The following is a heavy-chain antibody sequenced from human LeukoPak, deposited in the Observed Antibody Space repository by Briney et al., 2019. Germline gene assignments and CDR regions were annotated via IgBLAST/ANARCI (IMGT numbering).Heavy chain of an antibody. CDR1: GFTFSSYW. CDR2: IKKDGGEK. CDR3: ARQHPKGAPYGSPVDYYFDY. J-gene: IGHJ4*02. D-gene: IGHD6-13*01. Sequence: GSLRLSCAASGFTFSSYWMSWVRQAPPKGREWVANIKKDGGEKYYVDSVKGRFTISRDNAKNSLYLQMNSLRDEDTAVYYCARQHPKGAPYGSPVDYYFDYWGQGTLVTVSS. V-gene: IGHV3-7*01.